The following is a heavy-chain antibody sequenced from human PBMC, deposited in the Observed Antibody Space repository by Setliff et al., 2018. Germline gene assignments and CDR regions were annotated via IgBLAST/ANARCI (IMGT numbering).Heavy chain of an antibody. J-gene: IGHJ6*03. V-gene: IGHV3-13*04. Sequence: GGSLRLSCAASGFTFSRYDIHWVRQVTGKGLEWVSGTAAAGDTYYADSVKGRFTISRENAKNSFYLQMNSLRAEDTAVYYCARDREGDGNYYMDVWGKGTTVTVSS. CDR3: ARDREGDGNYYMDV. D-gene: IGHD1-1*01. CDR2: TAAAGDT. CDR1: GFTFSRYD.